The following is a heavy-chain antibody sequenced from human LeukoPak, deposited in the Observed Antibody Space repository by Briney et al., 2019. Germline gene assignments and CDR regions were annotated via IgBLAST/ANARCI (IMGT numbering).Heavy chain of an antibody. Sequence: SETLSLTCTVSGGSISSNSYYWGWIRQPPGKGLEWIGSIYYSGSTYYNPSLKSRVTISVDTSKNQFSLKLSSVTAADTAVYYCARHTTAGGIAAAGAFDIWGQGTMVTVSS. D-gene: IGHD6-13*01. CDR2: IYYSGST. J-gene: IGHJ3*02. V-gene: IGHV4-39*01. CDR3: ARHTTAGGIAAAGAFDI. CDR1: GGSISSNSYY.